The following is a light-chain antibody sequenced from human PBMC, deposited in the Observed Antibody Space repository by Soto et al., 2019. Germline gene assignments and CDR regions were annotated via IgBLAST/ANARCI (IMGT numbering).Light chain of an antibody. CDR3: CSYAGSYTYV. CDR1: SSDIGVYNY. Sequence: QSALTQPRSVSGSPGQSVTISCTGTSSDIGVYNYVSWYQQHPGKAPKLMIYDVSKRPSGVPDRFSGSKSGNTASLTISRPQAEDEAYYYCCSYAGSYTYVFATGTKLTVL. CDR2: DVS. J-gene: IGLJ1*01. V-gene: IGLV2-11*01.